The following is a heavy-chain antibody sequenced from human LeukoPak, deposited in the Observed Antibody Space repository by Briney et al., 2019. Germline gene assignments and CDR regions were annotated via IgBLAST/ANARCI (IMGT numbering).Heavy chain of an antibody. CDR1: GYRFTSYW. D-gene: IGHD1-14*01. J-gene: IGHJ4*02. V-gene: IGHV5-51*01. CDR2: INPGDSDT. Sequence: GGSLQISCKGSGYRFTSYWIGWVRQMPGKGLEGMGIINPGDSDTRYSPSFQGQVTISADKSISTAYLQWSSLKASDTAMYYCARPAGWNYVAYWGQGTLVTVSS. CDR3: ARPAGWNYVAY.